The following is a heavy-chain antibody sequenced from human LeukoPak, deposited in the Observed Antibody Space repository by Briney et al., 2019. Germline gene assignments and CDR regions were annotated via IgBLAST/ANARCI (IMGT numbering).Heavy chain of an antibody. CDR3: ASGGVDGYGGNDGVVAFDI. V-gene: IGHV4-4*02. Sequence: SETLSLTCAASGGSISSSNWWRWVRQPPGKGLEWIGEICHSGSTNYNPSLKSRVTISVDKSKNQFSLKLISVTAADTAVYYCASGGVDGYGGNDGVVAFDIWGQGTMVTVSS. CDR1: GGSISSSNW. CDR2: ICHSGST. J-gene: IGHJ3*02. D-gene: IGHD4-23*01.